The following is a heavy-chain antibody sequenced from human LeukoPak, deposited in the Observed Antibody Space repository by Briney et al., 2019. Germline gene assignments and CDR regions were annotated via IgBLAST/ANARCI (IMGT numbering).Heavy chain of an antibody. CDR3: ARRYDILTGYYMAYWFDP. CDR1: GGTFSSYA. CDR2: IIPIFGTA. D-gene: IGHD3-9*01. J-gene: IGHJ5*02. V-gene: IGHV1-69*13. Sequence: ASVKVSCKASGGTFSSYAINRVRQAPGQGLEWMRGIIPIFGTANYAQKFQGRVTITADESTSTAYMELSSLRSEDTAVYYCARRYDILTGYYMAYWFDPWGQGTLVTVSS.